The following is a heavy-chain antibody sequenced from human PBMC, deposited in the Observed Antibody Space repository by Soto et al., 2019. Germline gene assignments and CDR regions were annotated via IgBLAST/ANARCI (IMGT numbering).Heavy chain of an antibody. CDR1: GYSFTNYR. D-gene: IGHD6-13*01. CDR2: IYPGDSDT. CDR3: ASTSIAAAGKDYNWFDP. Sequence: EVQLVQSGAEVKKPGESLKISCKGSGYSFTNYRIGWVRQMPGKGLEWMGIIYPGDSDTRYSPSFQGQVTISADKSISTAYLQWSSLKASDTAMYYCASTSIAAAGKDYNWFDPWGQGTLVTVSS. V-gene: IGHV5-51*01. J-gene: IGHJ5*02.